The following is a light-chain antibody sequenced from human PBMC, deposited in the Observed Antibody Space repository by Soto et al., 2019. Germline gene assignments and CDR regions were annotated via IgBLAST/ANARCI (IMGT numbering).Light chain of an antibody. V-gene: IGKV1-5*03. CDR1: QSISSW. J-gene: IGKJ4*01. CDR2: KAS. Sequence: IHMTQSPSTLSASVGDRVTITCRASQSISSWLAWYQQKPGKAPKLLIYKASGLESGVPSRFSGSGSGTDFTLTISSLQPDDFATYYCQQYNSYSPLTFGGGTKVVIK. CDR3: QQYNSYSPLT.